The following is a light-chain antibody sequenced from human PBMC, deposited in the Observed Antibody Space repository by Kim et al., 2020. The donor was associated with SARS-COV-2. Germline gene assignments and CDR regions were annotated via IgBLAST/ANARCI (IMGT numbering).Light chain of an antibody. CDR2: GKN. CDR1: SLRRYY. CDR3: YSRDSSGNHRGV. V-gene: IGLV3-19*01. Sequence: LGLTVRITVQRDSLRRYYATWYQQNPGQAPVLVIYGKNNRPSGIPAPFSGSSAGNTASLTITGAQAEDEADYYCYSRDSSGNHRGVFGGGTKLTVL. J-gene: IGLJ3*02.